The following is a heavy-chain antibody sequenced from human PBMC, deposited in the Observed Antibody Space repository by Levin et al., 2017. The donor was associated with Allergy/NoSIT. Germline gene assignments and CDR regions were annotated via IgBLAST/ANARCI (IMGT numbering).Heavy chain of an antibody. CDR1: GFTFSDYY. Sequence: GGSLRLSCAASGFTFSDYYMSWIRQAPGKGLEWVSYISSSGSTIYYADSVKGRFTISRDNAKNSLYLQMNSLRAEDTAVYYCARDPVTTRGDNWFDPWGQGTLVTVSS. D-gene: IGHD4-17*01. CDR2: ISSSGSTI. CDR3: ARDPVTTRGDNWFDP. J-gene: IGHJ5*02. V-gene: IGHV3-11*01.